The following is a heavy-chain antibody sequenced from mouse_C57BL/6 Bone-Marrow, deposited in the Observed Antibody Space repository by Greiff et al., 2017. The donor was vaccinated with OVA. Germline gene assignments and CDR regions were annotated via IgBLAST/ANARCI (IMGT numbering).Heavy chain of an antibody. CDR2: IYPGSGNT. Sequence: QVQLQQSGAELVRPGASVKLSCKASGYTFTDYYINWVKQRPGQGLEWIARIYPGSGNTYYNEKFKGKATLTAEKSSSTAYMQLSSLTSEASAVYFCAYYYGSSYWYFDVWGTGTTVTVSS. CDR3: AYYYGSSYWYFDV. J-gene: IGHJ1*03. CDR1: GYTFTDYY. D-gene: IGHD1-1*01. V-gene: IGHV1-76*01.